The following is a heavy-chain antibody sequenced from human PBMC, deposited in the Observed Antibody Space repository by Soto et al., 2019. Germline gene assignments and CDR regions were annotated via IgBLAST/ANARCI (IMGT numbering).Heavy chain of an antibody. CDR3: ARERISGGRHDAFDI. V-gene: IGHV4-34*01. CDR2: INYGGST. J-gene: IGHJ3*02. CDR1: GGSFSGSY. Sequence: QVQLRQWGAGLLKPSETLSLTCGVFGGSFSGSYWSWIRQPPGKGLECIGEINYGGSTTYNPSLKSRVIISMDTSKNQFSLDMTSVTAADTAMYYCARERISGGRHDAFDIWGQGTMVTVSA.